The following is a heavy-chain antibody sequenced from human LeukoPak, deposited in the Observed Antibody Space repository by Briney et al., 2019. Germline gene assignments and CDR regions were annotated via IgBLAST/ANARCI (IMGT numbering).Heavy chain of an antibody. CDR3: ARVGGDHERSPFDY. CDR1: GYTFTGYY. J-gene: IGHJ4*02. V-gene: IGHV1-2*02. CDR2: INPNNGGT. Sequence: GASVKVSCKASGYTFTGYYIHWVRQAPGQGLEWMGWINPNNGGTNYAQKFQGTVTMTRDTSISTAYMELSRLRSDDTAVYYCARVGGDHERSPFDYWGQGTLVTVSS. D-gene: IGHD4-17*01.